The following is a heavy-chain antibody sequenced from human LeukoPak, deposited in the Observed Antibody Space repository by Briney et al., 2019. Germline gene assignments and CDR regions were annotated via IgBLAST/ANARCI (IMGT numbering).Heavy chain of an antibody. Sequence: SQTLSLTCAVSGGSISSGGYYWSWIRQHPGKGLEWIGYIYYSGSTYYNPSLRSRVTMSVDTSKNQFSLKLSSVTAADTAVYYCARDYDRPFDPWGQGTLVTVSS. V-gene: IGHV4-31*11. J-gene: IGHJ5*02. D-gene: IGHD3-3*01. CDR1: GGSISSGGYY. CDR3: ARDYDRPFDP. CDR2: IYYSGST.